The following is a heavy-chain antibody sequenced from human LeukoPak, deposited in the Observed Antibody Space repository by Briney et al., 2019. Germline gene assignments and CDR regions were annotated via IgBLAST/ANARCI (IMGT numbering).Heavy chain of an antibody. CDR1: GGSISSSSYH. J-gene: IGHJ4*02. CDR2: IYYSGST. Sequence: PSETLSLTCTVSGGSISSSSYHWGWIRQPPGKGLEWIGSIYYSGSTYYNPSLKSRVTISVDTSKNQFSLKLSSVTAADTAVYYCARSQGIAAAGTYWGQGTLVTVSS. V-gene: IGHV4-39*01. D-gene: IGHD6-13*01. CDR3: ARSQGIAAAGTY.